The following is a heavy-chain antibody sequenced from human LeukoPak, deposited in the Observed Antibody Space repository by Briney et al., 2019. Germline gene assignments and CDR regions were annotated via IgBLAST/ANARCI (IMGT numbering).Heavy chain of an antibody. CDR3: AREWRATVVRYYYMGV. CDR2: IYHSGST. D-gene: IGHD4-23*01. Sequence: SETLSLTCTVSGYSISSGYYWGWIRQPPGKGLEWIGSIYHSGSTYYNPSLKSRVTISVDTSKNQFSLKLSSVTAADTAVYYCAREWRATVVRYYYMGVWGKGTTVTVSS. V-gene: IGHV4-38-2*02. CDR1: GYSISSGYY. J-gene: IGHJ6*03.